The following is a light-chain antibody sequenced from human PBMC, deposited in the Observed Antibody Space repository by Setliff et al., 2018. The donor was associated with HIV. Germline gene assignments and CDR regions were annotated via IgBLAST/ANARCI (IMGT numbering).Light chain of an antibody. CDR2: DVS. Sequence: QSALPQPASVSGSPGQSITISCSGTSSDIGGYNYVSWYQQHPGKVPKLMIFDVSNRPSGGSNRFSGSKSGNTASLTISGLQAEDEADYYCSAYTSSGSLGVFGTGTKVTVL. CDR1: SSDIGGYNY. CDR3: SAYTSSGSLGV. J-gene: IGLJ1*01. V-gene: IGLV2-14*03.